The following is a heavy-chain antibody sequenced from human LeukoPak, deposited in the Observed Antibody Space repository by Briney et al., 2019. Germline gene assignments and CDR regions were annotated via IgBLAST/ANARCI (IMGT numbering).Heavy chain of an antibody. J-gene: IGHJ5*02. V-gene: IGHV1-69*13. Sequence: ASVKVSCKASGGTFSSYAISWVRQAPGQGLGWMGGIIPIFGTANYAQKLQGRVTITADESTSTAYMELSSLRSEDTAVYYCARGGLRFYCSGGSCYLNWFDPWGQGTLVTVSS. CDR2: IIPIFGTA. CDR3: ARGGLRFYCSGGSCYLNWFDP. D-gene: IGHD2-15*01. CDR1: GGTFSSYA.